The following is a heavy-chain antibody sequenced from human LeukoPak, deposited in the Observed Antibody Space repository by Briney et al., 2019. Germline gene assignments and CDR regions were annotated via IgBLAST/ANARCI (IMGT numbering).Heavy chain of an antibody. D-gene: IGHD6-13*01. CDR3: ARDARTIAAAGTSGDY. V-gene: IGHV1-69*04. J-gene: IGHJ4*02. Sequence: SVKVSCKASGGTFSSYAISWVRQAPGQGLEWMGRIIPILGIANYAQKFQGRVTITADKSTSTAYMELSSLRSEDTAVYYCARDARTIAAAGTSGDYWGQGTLVTVSS. CDR2: IIPILGIA. CDR1: GGTFSSYA.